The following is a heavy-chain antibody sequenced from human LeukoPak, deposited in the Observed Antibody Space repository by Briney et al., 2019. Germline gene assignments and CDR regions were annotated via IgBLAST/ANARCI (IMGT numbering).Heavy chain of an antibody. Sequence: GRSLRLSCITSGFTFSNYGFHWVRQAPGKGLEWTAAIWYDGSNQYYPDSVKGRFTISRDNSKNTIYLQMNSLRIEDTAMYYCARDLSSSWTPGVWGQGTMVSVSS. CDR3: ARDLSSSWTPGV. CDR1: GFTFSNYG. J-gene: IGHJ3*01. D-gene: IGHD6-13*01. CDR2: IWYDGSNQ. V-gene: IGHV3-33*01.